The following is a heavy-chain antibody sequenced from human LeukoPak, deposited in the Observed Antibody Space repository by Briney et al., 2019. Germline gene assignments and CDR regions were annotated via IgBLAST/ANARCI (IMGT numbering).Heavy chain of an antibody. Sequence: SETLSLTCTVSGGSISSSSYYWGWIRQPPGKGLEWIGSIYYSGSTYYNPSLKSRVTISVDTSKNQFSLKLSSVTAADTAVYYCARVGEEDDILTGYLFGRFDYWGQGTLVTVSS. J-gene: IGHJ4*02. CDR2: IYYSGST. V-gene: IGHV4-39*07. D-gene: IGHD3-9*01. CDR1: GGSISSSSYY. CDR3: ARVGEEDDILTGYLFGRFDY.